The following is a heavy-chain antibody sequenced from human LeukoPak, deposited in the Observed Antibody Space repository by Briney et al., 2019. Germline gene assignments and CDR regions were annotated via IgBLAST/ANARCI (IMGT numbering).Heavy chain of an antibody. Sequence: GRSLRLPCAASGFTFSSYGMHWVRQAPGKGLEWVAVIWYDGSNKYYADSVKGRFTISRDNSKNTLYLQMNSLRAEDTAVYYCARGSRSSGWYKGFDYWGQGTLVTVSS. V-gene: IGHV3-33*01. J-gene: IGHJ4*02. CDR3: ARGSRSSGWYKGFDY. CDR1: GFTFSSYG. D-gene: IGHD6-19*01. CDR2: IWYDGSNK.